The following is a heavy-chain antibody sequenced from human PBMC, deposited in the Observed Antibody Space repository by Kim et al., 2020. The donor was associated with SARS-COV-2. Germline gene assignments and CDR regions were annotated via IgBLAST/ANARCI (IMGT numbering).Heavy chain of an antibody. V-gene: IGHV3-21*01. J-gene: IGHJ1*01. Sequence: YYADSVKGRFTISRDNAKNSLYLQMNSLRAEDTAVYYCARDSGPTEYFQHWGQGTLVTVSS. CDR3: ARDSGPTEYFQH.